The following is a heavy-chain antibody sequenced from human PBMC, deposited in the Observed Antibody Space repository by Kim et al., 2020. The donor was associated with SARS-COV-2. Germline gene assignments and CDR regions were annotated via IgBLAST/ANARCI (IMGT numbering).Heavy chain of an antibody. V-gene: IGHV4-39*01. CDR1: GGSISSSSYY. D-gene: IGHD3-3*01. Sequence: SETLSLTCTVSGGSISSSSYYWGWIRQPPGKGLEWIGSIYYSGSTYYNPSLKSRVTISVDTSKNQFSLKLSSVTAADTAVYYCARTLDDDFWSGYYGYWGQGTLVTVSS. J-gene: IGHJ4*02. CDR3: ARTLDDDFWSGYYGY. CDR2: IYYSGST.